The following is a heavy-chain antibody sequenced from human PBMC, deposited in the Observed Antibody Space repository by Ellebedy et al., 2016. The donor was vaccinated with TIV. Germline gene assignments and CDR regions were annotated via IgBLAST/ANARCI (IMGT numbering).Heavy chain of an antibody. D-gene: IGHD3-10*01. J-gene: IGHJ5*02. CDR3: ARYHRGFDP. V-gene: IGHV1-18*04. Sequence: AASVKVSCKASGYTFTSYGISWVRQAPGQGLEWMGWISAYNDDTNYAQHFQGRVTMTTDTSTSTAYMEVNGLTSDDTALYYCARYHRGFDPWGQGTLVTVSS. CDR2: ISAYNDDT. CDR1: GYTFTSYG.